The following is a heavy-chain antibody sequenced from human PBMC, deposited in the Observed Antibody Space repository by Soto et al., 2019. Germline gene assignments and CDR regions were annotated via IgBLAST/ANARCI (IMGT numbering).Heavy chain of an antibody. CDR3: ARDLAVILVPVAPDGRTYYYGMDV. CDR1: GFTFSSHP. V-gene: IGHV3-30-3*01. D-gene: IGHD1-26*01. Sequence: SLRLSCAASGFTFSSHPMHWVRQAPGKGLEWVAIISCDGNNQYYADSVKGRFTISRDKSKNTLYLQMNSLTAEDTAVYYCARDLAVILVPVAPDGRTYYYGMDVWGQGTXVTVSS. J-gene: IGHJ6*02. CDR2: ISCDGNNQ.